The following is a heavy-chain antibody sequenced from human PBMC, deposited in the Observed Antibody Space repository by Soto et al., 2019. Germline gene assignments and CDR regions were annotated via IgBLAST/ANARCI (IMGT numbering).Heavy chain of an antibody. CDR1: GYTFTSYA. CDR2: INAGNGNT. Sequence: ASVKVSCKASGYTFTSYAMHWLRQSPGQRLEWMGWINAGNGNTKYSQKFQGRVTITRDTSASTAYMELSSLRSEDTAVYYCARDEELELRAFDIWGQGTMVTVSS. J-gene: IGHJ3*02. CDR3: ARDEELELRAFDI. V-gene: IGHV1-3*01. D-gene: IGHD1-7*01.